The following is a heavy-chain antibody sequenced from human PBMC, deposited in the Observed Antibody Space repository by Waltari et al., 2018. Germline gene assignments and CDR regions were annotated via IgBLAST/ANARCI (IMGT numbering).Heavy chain of an antibody. CDR3: AIGIAARPAVDI. J-gene: IGHJ3*02. Sequence: EVQLVESGGGLVQPGGSLRLSCAASGFPFSSYAMSWVRQAPGKGLEWVSAIGGSGGSTYYADSVKGRFTISRDNSKNTLYLQMNSLRAEDTAVYYCAIGIAARPAVDIWGQGTMVTVSS. CDR2: IGGSGGST. D-gene: IGHD6-6*01. CDR1: GFPFSSYA. V-gene: IGHV3-23*04.